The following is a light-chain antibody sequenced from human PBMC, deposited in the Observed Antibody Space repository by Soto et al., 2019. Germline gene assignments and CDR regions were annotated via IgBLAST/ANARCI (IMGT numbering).Light chain of an antibody. CDR1: SSDVGGYNY. CDR3: SSYTSSSTRV. J-gene: IGLJ1*01. V-gene: IGLV2-14*01. CDR2: DVS. Sequence: QSALTQPASVSGSPGQSITISCTGTSSDVGGYNYVSWYQQHPGKAPKLMIYDVSNRPSGVSNRFSGSKSGNTASLTISGLQAEDEADYYCSSYTSSSTRVXGTGTKVTVL.